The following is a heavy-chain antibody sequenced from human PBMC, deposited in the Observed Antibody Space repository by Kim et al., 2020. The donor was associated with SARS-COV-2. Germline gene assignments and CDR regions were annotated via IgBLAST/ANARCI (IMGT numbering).Heavy chain of an antibody. CDR2: IYYSGST. J-gene: IGHJ4*02. D-gene: IGHD5-18*01. CDR3: ASLLRGYSRSGRGYY. V-gene: IGHV4-59*08. CDR1: GGSISSYY. Sequence: SETLSLTCTVSGGSISSYYWSWIRQPPGKGLEWIGYIYYSGSTNYNPSLKSRVTISVDTSKNQFSLKLSSVTAADTAVYYCASLLRGYSRSGRGYYWGQGTLFSVSS.